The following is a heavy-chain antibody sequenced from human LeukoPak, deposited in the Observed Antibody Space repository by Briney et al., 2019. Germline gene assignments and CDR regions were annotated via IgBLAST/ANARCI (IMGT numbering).Heavy chain of an antibody. V-gene: IGHV1-2*06. D-gene: IGHD5-24*01. CDR2: INPNSGGT. J-gene: IGHJ3*02. Sequence: ASVKVSCKASGYTFTGYYMHWVRQAPGQGLEWMGRINPNSGGTNYAQKFQGRVTITRDTSISTAYMELSRLRSDDTAVYYCARGAERWLQFRTDAFDIWGQGTMVTVSS. CDR1: GYTFTGYY. CDR3: ARGAERWLQFRTDAFDI.